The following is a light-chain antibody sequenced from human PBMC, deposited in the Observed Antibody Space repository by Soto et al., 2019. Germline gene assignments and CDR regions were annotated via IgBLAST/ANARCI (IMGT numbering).Light chain of an antibody. V-gene: IGKV1-39*01. CDR2: GAS. CDR3: QQSYNGPFT. J-gene: IGKJ3*01. Sequence: DIQMTQSPSTLSASVGDRVTLTCRASQSISTYLNWYEQKPGKAPNLLIYGASNLQSGVPSRFSGGGSGTDFTLTISSLQPEDFATYYCQQSYNGPFTFGPGTKVDIK. CDR1: QSISTY.